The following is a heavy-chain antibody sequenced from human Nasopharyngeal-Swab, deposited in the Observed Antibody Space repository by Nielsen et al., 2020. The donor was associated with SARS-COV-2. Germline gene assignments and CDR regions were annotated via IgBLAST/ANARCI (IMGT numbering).Heavy chain of an antibody. CDR3: VKDIRGKYAFEI. CDR2: ISYDGSNQ. D-gene: IGHD3-16*01. Sequence: GESLKISCAASGFTFSSYGMHWVRQAPGKGLEWVAVISYDGSNQFYADSVRGRFTISRDNSKNTLYLQMSSLRAEDTALYWCVKDIRGKYAFEIWGQGTMVTVSS. V-gene: IGHV3-30*18. CDR1: GFTFSSYG. J-gene: IGHJ3*02.